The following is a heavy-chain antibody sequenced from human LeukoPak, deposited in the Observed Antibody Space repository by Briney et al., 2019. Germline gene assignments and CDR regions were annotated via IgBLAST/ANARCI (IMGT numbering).Heavy chain of an antibody. D-gene: IGHD3-3*01. Sequence: PSQTLSLTCTVSGGSISSGDYYWSWIRQPAGKGLEWIGRIYTSGSTNYNPSLKSRVTISVDTSKNQFSLKLSSVTAADTAVYYCARGSEDFWSGYRLPGFDYWGQRTLVTVSS. V-gene: IGHV4-61*02. CDR2: IYTSGST. J-gene: IGHJ4*02. CDR3: ARGSEDFWSGYRLPGFDY. CDR1: GGSISSGDYY.